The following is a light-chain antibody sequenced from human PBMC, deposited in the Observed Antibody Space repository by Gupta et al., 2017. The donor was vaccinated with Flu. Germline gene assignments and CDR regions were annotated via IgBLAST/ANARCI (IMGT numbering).Light chain of an antibody. CDR3: QQYGSSPLT. CDR2: GAS. CDR1: QSVNSNY. V-gene: IGKV3-20*01. Sequence: ITLTQSPGTLSLSSGERTTLSCRASQSVNSNYLAWYQQKVGQAPRLLIYGASSRATGIPDRFSGSGSGTDFTLTISRLEPEDFAVFYCQQYGSSPLTFGQGTKVEIK. J-gene: IGKJ1*01.